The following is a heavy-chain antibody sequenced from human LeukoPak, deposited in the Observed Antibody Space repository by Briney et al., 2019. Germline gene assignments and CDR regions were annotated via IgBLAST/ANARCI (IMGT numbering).Heavy chain of an antibody. D-gene: IGHD4-17*01. CDR1: GFTFSSYS. J-gene: IGHJ4*02. CDR3: ARESPTTVTTFYFDY. CDR2: ISSSSSYI. Sequence: GGSLRLSCAASGFTFSSYSMNWVRQAPGKGLEWVSSISSSSSYIYYADSVKGRFTISRDNAKNSLYLQMNSLRAEDTAVYYCARESPTTVTTFYFDYWGQGTLVTVSS. V-gene: IGHV3-21*01.